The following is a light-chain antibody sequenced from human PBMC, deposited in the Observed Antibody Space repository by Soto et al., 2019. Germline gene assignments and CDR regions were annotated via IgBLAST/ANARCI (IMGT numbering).Light chain of an antibody. CDR3: QQYGSSRT. CDR2: GTS. Sequence: ETVLTQSPGTLSLSPGERATLSCRASQSVSSSSLAWYQQRPGQAPRLLIYGTSSRATGIPDRFSGSGSGTDFTLTISRLEPDDFAVYYCQQYGSSRTFGQGTKVDIK. J-gene: IGKJ1*01. V-gene: IGKV3-20*01. CDR1: QSVSSSS.